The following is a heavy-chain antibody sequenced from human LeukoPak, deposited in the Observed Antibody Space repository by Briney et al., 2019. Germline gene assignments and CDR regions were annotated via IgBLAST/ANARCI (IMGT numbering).Heavy chain of an antibody. CDR3: AKFHYDFWSGYYISPDAFDI. CDR2: ISGSGGST. Sequence: GSLRLSCAASGFTFSSYAMSWVRQAPGKGLEWVSAISGSGGSTYYADSVKGRFTISRDNSQNTLYLQMDSLRAEDTAVYYCAKFHYDFWSGYYISPDAFDIWGQGTMVTVSS. V-gene: IGHV3-23*01. D-gene: IGHD3-3*01. CDR1: GFTFSSYA. J-gene: IGHJ3*02.